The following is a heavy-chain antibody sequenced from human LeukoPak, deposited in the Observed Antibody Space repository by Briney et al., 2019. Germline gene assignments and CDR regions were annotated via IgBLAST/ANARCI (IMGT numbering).Heavy chain of an antibody. CDR2: IYYSGST. D-gene: IGHD3-10*01. V-gene: IGHV4-59*01. Sequence: SETLSLTCAVYGGSFSSYYWSWIRQPPGKGLEWIGYIYYSGSTNYNPSLKSRVTMSVDTSKNQFSLKLSSVTAADTAVYYCARGASGSGTMAYWGQGTLVTVSS. CDR1: GGSFSSYY. CDR3: ARGASGSGTMAY. J-gene: IGHJ4*02.